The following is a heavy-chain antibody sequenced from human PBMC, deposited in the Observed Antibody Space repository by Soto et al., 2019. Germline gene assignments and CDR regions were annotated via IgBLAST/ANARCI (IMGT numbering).Heavy chain of an antibody. CDR2: INPYTGGI. J-gene: IGHJ4*02. V-gene: IGHV1-2*02. CDR3: AKFSQWAPFDY. Sequence: GSSVKVSCKASGYTLTGYYLHWVRQAPGQGLEWVGWINPYTGGIKYALKFQGRVTMTRDTSISTAYMELSRLTSDDTAVYYCAKFSQWAPFDYWGQGRLVTVYS. D-gene: IGHD1-26*01. CDR1: GYTLTGYY.